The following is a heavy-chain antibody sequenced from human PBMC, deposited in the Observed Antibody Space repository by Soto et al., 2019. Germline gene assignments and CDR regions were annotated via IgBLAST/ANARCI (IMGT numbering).Heavy chain of an antibody. CDR3: ARGAQNYYYFDY. J-gene: IGHJ4*02. Sequence: EVQLAESGGGLVQPGGSLRLSCEASGFTFSSHWMHWVRQAPGKGLVWVSRIYTDGSRADYADSVKGRLTISRDNAKNTVYLQVNSLGAEDTAVYFCARGAQNYYYFDYWGQGTLVTVSS. CDR2: IYTDGSRA. D-gene: IGHD3-10*01. CDR1: GFTFSSHW. V-gene: IGHV3-74*01.